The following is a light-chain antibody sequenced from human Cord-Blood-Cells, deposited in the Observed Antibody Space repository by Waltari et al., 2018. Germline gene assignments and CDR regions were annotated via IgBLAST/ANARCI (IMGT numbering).Light chain of an antibody. CDR2: WAS. CDR3: QQYYSTPFT. V-gene: IGKV4-1*01. CDR1: QSVLYSSNNKNY. J-gene: IGKJ3*01. Sequence: DIVMTQSPDSLAVSLDEGATINCKSSQSVLYSSNNKNYLAWYQQKPGQPPKLLIYWASTRESGVPDRFSGSGSGTDFTLTISSLQAEDVAVYYCQQYYSTPFTFGPGTKVDIK.